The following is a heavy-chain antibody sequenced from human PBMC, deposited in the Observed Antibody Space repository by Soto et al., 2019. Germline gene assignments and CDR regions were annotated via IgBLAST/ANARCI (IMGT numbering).Heavy chain of an antibody. Sequence: GGSLRLSCAASGFTFSSYGMHWVRQAPGKGLEWVAVIWYDGSNKYYADSVKGRFTISRDNSKNTLYLQMNSLGAEDTVVYYCARGSDYYDSSGSNWFDPWGQGTLVTVSS. J-gene: IGHJ5*02. D-gene: IGHD3-22*01. CDR1: GFTFSSYG. CDR2: IWYDGSNK. V-gene: IGHV3-33*01. CDR3: ARGSDYYDSSGSNWFDP.